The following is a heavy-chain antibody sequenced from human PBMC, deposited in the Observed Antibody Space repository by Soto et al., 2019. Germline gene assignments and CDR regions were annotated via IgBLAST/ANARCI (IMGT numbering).Heavy chain of an antibody. CDR3: ARGRVRWNAGTNYYGMDV. J-gene: IGHJ6*02. D-gene: IGHD1-1*01. CDR1: GGTFSSYA. V-gene: IGHV1-69*12. CDR2: IIPIFGTA. Sequence: QVQLVQSGAEVKKPGSSVKVSCKASGGTFSSYAISWVRQAPGQGLEWMGGIIPIFGTANYAQKFQGRVTITADESTSTAYVELSSLRAEDTAVYYCARGRVRWNAGTNYYGMDVWGQGTTFTVSS.